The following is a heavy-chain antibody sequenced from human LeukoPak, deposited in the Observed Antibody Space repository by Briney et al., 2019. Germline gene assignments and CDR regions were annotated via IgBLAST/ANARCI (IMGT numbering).Heavy chain of an antibody. J-gene: IGHJ4*02. D-gene: IGHD3-22*01. CDR1: GFTFRSYS. CDR3: ARARYYYDSSGYFADY. CDR2: ISSSSSTI. Sequence: PGGSLRLSCAASGFTFRSYSMNWVRQAPGKGLEWVSYISSSSSTIYYADSVKGRFTISRDNAKISLYLQMNSLRDEDTAVYYCARARYYYDSSGYFADYWGQGTLVTVS. V-gene: IGHV3-48*02.